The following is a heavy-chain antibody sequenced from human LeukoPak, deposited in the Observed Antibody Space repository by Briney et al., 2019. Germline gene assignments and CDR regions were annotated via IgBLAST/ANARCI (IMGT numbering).Heavy chain of an antibody. CDR2: ISGSGGST. CDR3: AKALIREYDSSATST. J-gene: IGHJ4*02. V-gene: IGHV3-23*01. CDR1: GFTFSSYA. D-gene: IGHD3-22*01. Sequence: HPGGSLRLSCAASGFTFSSYAMSWVRQAPGKGLEWVSAISGSGGSTYYADSVKGRFTISRDNSKNTLYLQMNSLRAEDTAVYYCAKALIREYDSSATSTWGQGTLVTVSS.